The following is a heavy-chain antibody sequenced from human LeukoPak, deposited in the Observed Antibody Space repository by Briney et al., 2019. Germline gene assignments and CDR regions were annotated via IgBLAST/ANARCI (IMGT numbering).Heavy chain of an antibody. D-gene: IGHD2-15*01. J-gene: IGHJ4*02. V-gene: IGHV3-23*01. CDR2: ISGSGGST. Sequence: PGGSLRLSCAASGFTFSSYAMSWVRQAPGKGLEWVSSISGSGGSTYYADSVKGRFTISRDKSKNTLYMQMNSLRAEDTAVYYCAKDSAAAATGSRRLSLFGYWGQGTLVTVSS. CDR3: AKDSAAAATGSRRLSLFGY. CDR1: GFTFSSYA.